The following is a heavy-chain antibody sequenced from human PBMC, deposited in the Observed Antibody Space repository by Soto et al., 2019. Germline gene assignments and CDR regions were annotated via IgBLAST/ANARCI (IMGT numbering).Heavy chain of an antibody. V-gene: IGHV5-10-1*01. CDR2: IDPSDSYT. Sequence: GESLKISCKGSVYSFTSYWISWVRQMPGKGLEWMGRIDPSDSYTNYSPSFQGHVTISADKSISTAYLQWSSLKASDTAMYYCARHLLAYCGGDCPFDYWGQGTLVTVSS. CDR3: ARHLLAYCGGDCPFDY. D-gene: IGHD2-21*02. CDR1: VYSFTSYW. J-gene: IGHJ4*02.